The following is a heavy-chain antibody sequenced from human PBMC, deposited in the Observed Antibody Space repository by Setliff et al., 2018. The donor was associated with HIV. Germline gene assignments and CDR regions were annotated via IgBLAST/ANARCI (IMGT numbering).Heavy chain of an antibody. CDR1: GYTFTNNV. CDR3: ARDHPGIAY. Sequence: VASVKVSCKASGYTFTNNVIHWVRQAPGQRLEWMGWIHAGSGDTQYSQKFQGRVTITRDTSASTVYMELSSLRSEDTAMYYCARDHPGIAYWGQGTMVTVSS. J-gene: IGHJ4*02. CDR2: IHAGSGDT. V-gene: IGHV1-3*01.